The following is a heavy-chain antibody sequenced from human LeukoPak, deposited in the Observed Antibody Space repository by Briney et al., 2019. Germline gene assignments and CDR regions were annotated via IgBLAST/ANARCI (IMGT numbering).Heavy chain of an antibody. Sequence: SETLSLTCAVYGGSFSGYYWSWIRQPPGKGLEWIGEINHSGSTKYNPSLKSRVTISGDTSKNQFSLKLRSVTAADTAVYYCARSLERYYYYSSGYYAHFDYWGQGTLVTVSS. CDR2: INHSGST. V-gene: IGHV4-34*01. J-gene: IGHJ4*02. D-gene: IGHD3-22*01. CDR1: GGSFSGYY. CDR3: ARSLERYYYYSSGYYAHFDY.